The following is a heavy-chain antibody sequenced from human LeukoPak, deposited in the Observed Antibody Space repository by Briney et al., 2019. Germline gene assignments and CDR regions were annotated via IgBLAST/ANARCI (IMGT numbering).Heavy chain of an antibody. CDR1: GGSISGYY. Sequence: KTSETLSLTCTVSGGSISGYYWSWIRQPPGKGLEWIGYIYYSGSTNYNPSLKSRVTISVDTSKNQFSLKLSSVTAADTAVYYCASTYRSGGSCYWALDYWGQGTLVTVSS. CDR3: ASTYRSGGSCYWALDY. J-gene: IGHJ4*02. CDR2: IYYSGST. D-gene: IGHD2-15*01. V-gene: IGHV4-59*08.